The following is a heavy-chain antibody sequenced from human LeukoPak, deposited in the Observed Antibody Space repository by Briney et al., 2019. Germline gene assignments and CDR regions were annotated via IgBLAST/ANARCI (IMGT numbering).Heavy chain of an antibody. J-gene: IGHJ4*02. D-gene: IGHD1-1*01. V-gene: IGHV3-21*01. CDR3: ARAETIQTYFDY. Sequence: GGSLRLSCAASGFTFSSYSMNWVRQAPGKGLEWVASISSSSNYIYYADSVKGRFTISRDNAKNSLYLQMNSLRAEDTAVYYCARAETIQTYFDYWGQGTLVTVSS. CDR1: GFTFSSYS. CDR2: ISSSSNYI.